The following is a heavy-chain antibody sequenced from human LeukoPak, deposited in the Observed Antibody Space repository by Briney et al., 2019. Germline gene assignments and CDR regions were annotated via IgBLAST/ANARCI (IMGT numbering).Heavy chain of an antibody. CDR2: IYYSGST. V-gene: IGHV4-39*01. D-gene: IGHD2-21*01. CDR3: ARLIVVENWFDP. CDR1: GGSISSSSYY. J-gene: IGHJ5*02. Sequence: PSETLSLTCTVSGGSISSSSYYWGWIRQPPGKGLEWIGSIYYSGSTYYNPSPKSRVTISVDTSKNQFSLKLSSVTAADTAVYYCARLIVVENWFDPWGQGTLVTVSS.